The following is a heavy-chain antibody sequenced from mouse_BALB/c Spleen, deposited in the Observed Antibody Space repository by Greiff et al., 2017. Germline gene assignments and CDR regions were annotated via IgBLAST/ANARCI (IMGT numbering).Heavy chain of an antibody. Sequence: VQGVESGPGLVAPSQSLSITCTVSGFSLTSYGVHWVRQPPGKGLEWLGVIWAGGSTNYNSALMSRLSISKDNSKSQVFLKMNSLQTDDTAMYYCARDLNWDAYWGQGTLVTVSA. CDR3: ARDLNWDAY. CDR2: IWAGGST. J-gene: IGHJ3*01. D-gene: IGHD4-1*02. V-gene: IGHV2-9*02. CDR1: GFSLTSYG.